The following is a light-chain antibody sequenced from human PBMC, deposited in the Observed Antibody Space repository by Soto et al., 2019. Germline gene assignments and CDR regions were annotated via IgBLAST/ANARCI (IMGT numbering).Light chain of an antibody. Sequence: QSVLTQPPSASGTPGETVTISCSGSSSNIGSNTVNWYQQLLGTAPKLLIYSNNQRPSGVPDRFSGSKSGTSASLAISGLQSEDEADYYCAAWDDSLNGYVFGTGTKGTVL. CDR1: SSNIGSNT. CDR2: SNN. CDR3: AAWDDSLNGYV. V-gene: IGLV1-44*01. J-gene: IGLJ1*01.